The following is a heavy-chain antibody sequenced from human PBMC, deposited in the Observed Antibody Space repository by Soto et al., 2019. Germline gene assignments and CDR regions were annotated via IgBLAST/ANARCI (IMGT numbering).Heavy chain of an antibody. Sequence: EVQLVESGGGLVKSGGSLTLSCEASGFSFDYFGMTWVRQAPGKGLEWVSFISSSASYIYYADSVKGRFTVSRDNAKKSLNLQMNSLRAEDTAVYYCARSRSHWLASDSWGQGTLVTVS. CDR3: ARSRSHWLASDS. CDR1: GFSFDYFG. J-gene: IGHJ4*02. V-gene: IGHV3-21*01. D-gene: IGHD6-19*01. CDR2: ISSSASYI.